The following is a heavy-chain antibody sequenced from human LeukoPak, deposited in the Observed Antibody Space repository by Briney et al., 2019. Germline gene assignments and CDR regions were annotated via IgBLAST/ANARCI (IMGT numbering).Heavy chain of an antibody. CDR2: IYYSGST. Sequence: TASETLSLTCTVSGGSISSYYWSWIRQPPGKGLEWIGYIYYSGSTNYNPSLKSRVTISVDTSKNQFSLKLSSVTAADTAAYYCARGGLWSSSGLDYWGQGTLVTVSS. CDR1: GGSISSYY. D-gene: IGHD5-18*01. CDR3: ARGGLWSSSGLDY. V-gene: IGHV4-59*01. J-gene: IGHJ4*02.